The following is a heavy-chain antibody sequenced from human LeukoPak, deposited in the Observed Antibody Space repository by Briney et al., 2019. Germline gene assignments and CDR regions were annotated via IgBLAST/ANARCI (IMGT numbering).Heavy chain of an antibody. CDR1: GFTFSTYA. CDR3: AKEREIVAGEPGFDY. Sequence: GGSLRLSCTASGFTFSTYAMHWVRQAPGKGLEWLSYISALDTIIYYADSVKGRFIISRDNAKNSLYLQMSTLRAEDTAVYYCAKEREIVAGEPGFDYWGQGTLVTVSS. D-gene: IGHD5-12*01. V-gene: IGHV3-48*04. J-gene: IGHJ4*02. CDR2: ISALDTII.